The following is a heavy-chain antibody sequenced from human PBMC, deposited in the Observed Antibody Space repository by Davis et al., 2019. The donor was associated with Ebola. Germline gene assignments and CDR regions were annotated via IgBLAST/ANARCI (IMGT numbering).Heavy chain of an antibody. J-gene: IGHJ4*02. CDR3: ARDQVV. Sequence: PSETLSLTCTVSGGSISSHYWSWIRQPPGKGLEWIGYIYYSGSTNYNPSLKSRVTISVDTSKNQFSLKLSSVTAADTAVYYCARDQVVWGQGTLVTVSS. V-gene: IGHV4-59*11. CDR1: GGSISSHY. D-gene: IGHD2-2*01. CDR2: IYYSGST.